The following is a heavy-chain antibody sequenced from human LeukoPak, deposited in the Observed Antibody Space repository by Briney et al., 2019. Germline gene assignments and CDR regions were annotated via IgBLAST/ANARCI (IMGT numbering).Heavy chain of an antibody. CDR3: ARDSSGSLDN. CDR1: AFAFSSYE. Sequence: GGSLRLSCAASAFAFSSYEMNWVRQAPGKGLEWVSYISSSGTTIYYADSVKGRFTVSRDNPKNSLYLQMNSLRADDTAVYHCARDSSGSLDNWGQGTLVTVSS. CDR2: ISSSGTTI. D-gene: IGHD6-19*01. V-gene: IGHV3-48*03. J-gene: IGHJ4*02.